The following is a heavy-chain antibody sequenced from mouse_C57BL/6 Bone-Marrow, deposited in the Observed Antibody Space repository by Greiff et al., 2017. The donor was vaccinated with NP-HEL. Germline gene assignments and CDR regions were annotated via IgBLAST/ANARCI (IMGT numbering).Heavy chain of an antibody. CDR3: ANYYGSSSLYWYFDV. D-gene: IGHD1-1*01. CDR2: IDPSDSET. V-gene: IGHV1-52*01. J-gene: IGHJ1*03. CDR1: GYTFTSYW. Sequence: VQLQQPGAELVRPGSSVKLSCKASGYTFTSYWMHWVKQRPIQGLEWIGNIDPSDSETHYNQKFKDKATLTVDKSSSTAYMQLSSLTSEDSAVYYCANYYGSSSLYWYFDVWGTGTTVTVSS.